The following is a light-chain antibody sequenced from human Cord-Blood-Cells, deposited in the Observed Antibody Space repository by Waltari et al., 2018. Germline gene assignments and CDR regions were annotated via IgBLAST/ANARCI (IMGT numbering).Light chain of an antibody. CDR2: AAS. CDR3: QQSYSTPRT. J-gene: IGKJ1*01. CDR1: QSISSY. V-gene: IGKV1-39*01. Sequence: MRMGRSGSCLAACVGDRVTITCRASQSISSYLNWYQQKPGKAPKLLIYAASSLQSGVPSRFSGSGSGTDFTLTISSLQPEDFVTYYCQQSYSTPRTFGQGTKVEIK.